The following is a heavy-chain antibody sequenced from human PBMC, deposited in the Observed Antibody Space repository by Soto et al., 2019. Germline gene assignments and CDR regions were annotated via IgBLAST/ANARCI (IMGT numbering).Heavy chain of an antibody. D-gene: IGHD5-12*01. CDR2: ISGRGDST. CDR3: ANAFYREEDGYNSFDY. CDR1: GLTFSRYA. Sequence: EVQLLESGGGLVQPGGSLRLSCAASGLTFSRYAMSWVRQAPGKGLEWVSGISGRGDSTYYADSVKGRFTISRDNSNNRLWLRMRSLGDEETGIYDCANAFYREEDGYNSFDYWGQGTLVTVSS. J-gene: IGHJ4*02. V-gene: IGHV3-23*01.